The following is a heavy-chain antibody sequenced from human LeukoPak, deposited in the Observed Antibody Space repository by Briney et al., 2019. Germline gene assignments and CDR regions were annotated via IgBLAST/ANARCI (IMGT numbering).Heavy chain of an antibody. V-gene: IGHV1-69*05. CDR1: GGTFSSYA. CDR2: IIPIFGTA. Sequence: SVKVSCKASGGTFSSYAISWVRQAPGLGLEWMGGIIPIFGTANYAQKFQGRVTITTDESTSTAYMELSSLRSEDTAVYYCARVVPAAIQGWFDPWGQGTLVTVSS. D-gene: IGHD2-2*02. CDR3: ARVVPAAIQGWFDP. J-gene: IGHJ5*02.